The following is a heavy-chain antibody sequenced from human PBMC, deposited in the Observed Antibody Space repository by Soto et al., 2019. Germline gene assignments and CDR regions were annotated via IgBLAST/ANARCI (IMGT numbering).Heavy chain of an antibody. J-gene: IGHJ4*02. CDR1: GGSISSSNW. V-gene: IGHV4-4*02. D-gene: IGHD1-26*01. CDR3: ARDRSGSYPRLFDD. Sequence: QVQLQESGPGLVKPSGTLSLTCAVSGGSISSSNWWSWVRQTQGKGLEWIGEIYHSGSKNYNPSLKSRVTISVYKSKNQFSLKLSSVTAADTAVYYWARDRSGSYPRLFDDWGQGTLVTVSS. CDR2: IYHSGSK.